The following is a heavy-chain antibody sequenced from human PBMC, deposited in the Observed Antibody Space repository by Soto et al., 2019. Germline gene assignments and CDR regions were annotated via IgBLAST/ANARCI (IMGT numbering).Heavy chain of an antibody. CDR1: GGSISSYY. J-gene: IGHJ4*02. Sequence: SETLSLTCPVSGGSISSYYWSWIRQPPGKGLEWIGYIYYSGSTNYNPSLKSRVTISVDTSKNQFSLKLSSVTAADTAVYYCARRRYSSGWSVGGNYYFDYGGQETLVTVSS. CDR3: ARRRYSSGWSVGGNYYFDY. V-gene: IGHV4-59*08. CDR2: IYYSGST. D-gene: IGHD6-19*01.